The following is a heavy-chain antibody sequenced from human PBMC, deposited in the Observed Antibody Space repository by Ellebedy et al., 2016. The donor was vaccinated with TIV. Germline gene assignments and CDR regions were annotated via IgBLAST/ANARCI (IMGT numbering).Heavy chain of an antibody. D-gene: IGHD4-17*01. CDR3: ARDDGDGYLDY. Sequence: GESLKISCAASGFTFSKYAMQWVRQAPGKGLEWVTVLSYDGNYKRYADSVKGRFAISRDNSKNTLYLQMNSLRGEDTAVYYCARDDGDGYLDYWGQGILVTVSS. J-gene: IGHJ4*02. CDR1: GFTFSKYA. CDR2: LSYDGNYK. V-gene: IGHV3-30*09.